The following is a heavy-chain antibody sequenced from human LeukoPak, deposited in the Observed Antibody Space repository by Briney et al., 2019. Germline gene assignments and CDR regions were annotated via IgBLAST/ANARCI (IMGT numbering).Heavy chain of an antibody. D-gene: IGHD1-26*01. CDR1: GFTFSIYA. J-gene: IGHJ3*02. CDR2: ISSDGGST. CDR3: VNEQMGAHHAFDI. Sequence: PGGSLRLSCSDSGFTFSIYAMHWVRQAPGKGLESVSAISSDGGSTYYADSVKGRFTISRDNSKNTLYLQMSSLRAEDTAVYYCVNEQMGAHHAFDIWGQGTLVTVSS. V-gene: IGHV3-64D*06.